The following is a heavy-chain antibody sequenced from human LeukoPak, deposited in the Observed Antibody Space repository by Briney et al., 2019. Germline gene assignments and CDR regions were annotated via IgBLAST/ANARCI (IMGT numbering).Heavy chain of an antibody. CDR1: GFTFSNYW. D-gene: IGHD5-12*01. J-gene: IGHJ3*02. CDR2: IKEDGSTI. Sequence: PGGSLRLSCEVSGFTFSNYWMSWVRLAPGKGLEWVANIKEDGSTIHYVDSVKGRFTISRDNAKNSLYLQMNSLRPEDMALYYCAKVNTRYDFGSGDAFDIWGQGTMVTVSS. CDR3: AKVNTRYDFGSGDAFDI. V-gene: IGHV3-7*03.